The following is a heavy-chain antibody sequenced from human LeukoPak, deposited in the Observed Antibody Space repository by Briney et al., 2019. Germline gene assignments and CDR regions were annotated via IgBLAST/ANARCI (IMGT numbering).Heavy chain of an antibody. CDR2: IIPIFGTA. V-gene: IGHV1-69*13. J-gene: IGHJ4*02. CDR1: GYTFSTFP. CDR3: AREAEMATIGRYFDY. Sequence: ASVKVSCKASGYTFSTFPINWVRQAPGQGLEWMGRIIPIFGTANYAQKFQGRVTITADESTSTAYMELSSLRSEDTAVYYCAREAEMATIGRYFDYWGQGTLVTVSS. D-gene: IGHD5-24*01.